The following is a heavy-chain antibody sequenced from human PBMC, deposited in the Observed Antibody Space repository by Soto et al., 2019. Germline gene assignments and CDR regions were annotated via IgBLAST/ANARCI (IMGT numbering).Heavy chain of an antibody. D-gene: IGHD1-26*01. CDR2: IYYTGST. CDR3: ATSLVTSRARVDY. V-gene: IGHV4-31*03. CDR1: GGSIYTGGFY. J-gene: IGHJ4*02. Sequence: SETLSLICTVSGGSIYTGGFYWSWIRQLPGKGLEWLGYIYYTGSTQYTPSLKSRLSISTDTSDNQFSLRLNSVTAADTAVYYCATSLVTSRARVDYWGQGTPVTVSS.